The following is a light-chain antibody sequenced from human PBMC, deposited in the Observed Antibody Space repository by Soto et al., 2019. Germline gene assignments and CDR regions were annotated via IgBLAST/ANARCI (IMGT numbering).Light chain of an antibody. CDR2: EVN. CDR3: GSYAGNNIFL. Sequence: QSVLTQPPSASGSPGQSVTFSCTGTSSDIGAYVSWYQHHPGKAPKLVISEVNKRTSGVPDRFSGSKSGNTASLTVSGLQAEDEADYYCGSYAGNNIFLFGGGTKLPVL. CDR1: SSDIGAY. J-gene: IGLJ2*01. V-gene: IGLV2-8*01.